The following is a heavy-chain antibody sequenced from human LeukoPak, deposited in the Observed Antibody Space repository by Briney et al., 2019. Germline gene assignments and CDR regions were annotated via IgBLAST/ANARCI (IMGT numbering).Heavy chain of an antibody. CDR1: GFTFSSYS. D-gene: IGHD4-17*01. CDR3: ARVSRAYSTVTAYFYGMDV. Sequence: GGSLRLSCVGSGFTFSSYSINWVRQAPGKGLEWVSSITTGTSYRYYADSLKGRFTISRDNAKTSLYLQMNSLRAEDTAVYYCARVSRAYSTVTAYFYGMDVWGQGTTVTVSS. J-gene: IGHJ6*02. V-gene: IGHV3-21*01. CDR2: ITTGTSYR.